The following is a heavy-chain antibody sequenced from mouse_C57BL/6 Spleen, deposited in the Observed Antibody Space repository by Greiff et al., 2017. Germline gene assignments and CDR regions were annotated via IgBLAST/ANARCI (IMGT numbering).Heavy chain of an antibody. CDR1: GYTFTDYE. D-gene: IGHD1-1*01. Sequence: QVQLQQSGAELVRPGASVTLSCKASGYTFTDYEMHWVKQTPVHGLEWIGAIDPETGGTAYNQKFKGKAILTADKSSSTAYMELRSLTSEDSAVYYCTRNGSKGVYFDVWGTGTTVTVSS. CDR2: IDPETGGT. CDR3: TRNGSKGVYFDV. V-gene: IGHV1-15*01. J-gene: IGHJ1*03.